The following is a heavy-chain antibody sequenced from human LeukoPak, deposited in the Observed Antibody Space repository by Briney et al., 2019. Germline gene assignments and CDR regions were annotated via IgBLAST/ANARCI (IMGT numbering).Heavy chain of an antibody. J-gene: IGHJ6*02. CDR1: GYTFTGYY. CDR3: ASPKPYSSRYYGMDV. V-gene: IGHV1-2*02. D-gene: IGHD6-19*01. Sequence: ASVKVSCKASGYTFTGYYMHWVRQAPGQGLEWMGWINPNSGGTNYAQKFQGRVTMTRDTSISTAYMELSRLRSDDTAVYYCASPKPYSSRYYGMDVWGQGTTVTVSS. CDR2: INPNSGGT.